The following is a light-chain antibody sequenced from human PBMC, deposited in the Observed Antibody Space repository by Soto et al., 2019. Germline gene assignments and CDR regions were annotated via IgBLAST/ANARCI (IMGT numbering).Light chain of an antibody. CDR2: GAS. V-gene: IGKV3-20*01. J-gene: IGKJ5*01. CDR1: QTVTRNY. Sequence: EIVLTHSPGTLSLSPCERATLSFSASQTVTRNYLAWHQQKPGQTPRLLVYGASSRATGIPDRFSGSGSGTDFTLTISRLEPEDFAVYYCQQHGSSPITFGQGTRLEI. CDR3: QQHGSSPIT.